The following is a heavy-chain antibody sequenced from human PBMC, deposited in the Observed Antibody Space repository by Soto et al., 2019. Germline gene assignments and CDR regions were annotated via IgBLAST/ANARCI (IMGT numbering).Heavy chain of an antibody. CDR3: AHPRGYGVFDAYDI. CDR2: ISASGSAT. D-gene: IGHD2-8*01. V-gene: IGHV3-23*01. CDR1: GFTFSTYA. Sequence: PGGSLRLSCAASGFTFSTYAMSWVRQAPGKGLESVSAISASGSATYHADSVKVRLTISRGTSISTLFLQMNSLRTEDTAVYYCAHPRGYGVFDAYDIWGQGALVTVSS. J-gene: IGHJ3*02.